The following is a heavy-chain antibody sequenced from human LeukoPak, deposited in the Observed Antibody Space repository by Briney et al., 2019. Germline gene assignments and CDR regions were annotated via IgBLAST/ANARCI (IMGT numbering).Heavy chain of an antibody. Sequence: GGSLRLSCAASGFTFSSYAMSWVRQAPGKGLEWVSAISGSGGSTYYADSVKGRFTISRDNSKNTLYLQMNSLRAEDTAVYYCAKDRRITMVRGVIDYFDYWGQGTLVTISS. D-gene: IGHD3-10*01. V-gene: IGHV3-23*01. CDR1: GFTFSSYA. CDR3: AKDRRITMVRGVIDYFDY. J-gene: IGHJ4*02. CDR2: ISGSGGST.